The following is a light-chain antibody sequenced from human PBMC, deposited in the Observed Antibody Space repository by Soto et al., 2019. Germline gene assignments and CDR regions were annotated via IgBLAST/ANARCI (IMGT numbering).Light chain of an antibody. J-gene: IGLJ1*01. Sequence: SALTQPASVSGSPGQTITISCTGTSSDVGRYNTVSWYQHHPGKAPKLIIYEVTHRPAGISDRFSASKSGNTASLTISGLQAEDEADYYCCSYAGSYTYVFGTGTKVTVL. V-gene: IGLV2-14*01. CDR3: CSYAGSYTYV. CDR2: EVT. CDR1: SSDVGRYNT.